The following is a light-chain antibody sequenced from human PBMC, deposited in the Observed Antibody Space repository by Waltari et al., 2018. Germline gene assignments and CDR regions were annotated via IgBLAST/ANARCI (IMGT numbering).Light chain of an antibody. J-gene: IGLJ2*01. CDR3: QVWDTSNDHVV. V-gene: IGLV3-21*02. CDR1: NIGSKA. Sequence: SYVLTQSPSVSVAPGQTTRIICGGNNIGSKAVHWYQQKPGQAPVLVCYDDRYRPSGIPERFSGSNSGNTATLTISGVAAGDEADYYCQVWDTSNDHVVFGGGTKLTVL. CDR2: DDR.